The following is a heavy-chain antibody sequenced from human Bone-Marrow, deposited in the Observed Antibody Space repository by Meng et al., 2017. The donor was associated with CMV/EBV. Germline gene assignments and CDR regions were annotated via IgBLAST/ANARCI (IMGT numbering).Heavy chain of an antibody. V-gene: IGHV1-46*01. J-gene: IGHJ4*02. CDR3: ARTLWFAESLGG. D-gene: IGHD3-10*01. CDR1: GGTFSSNS. CDR2: INPSGGST. Sequence: ASVKVSCKSSGGTFSSNSAFRWVRQAPGQGLEWMGIINPSGGSTSYAQKFQGRVTMTRDTSTSTVYMELSSLRSEDTAVYYCARTLWFAESLGGWGQGTLVTVSS.